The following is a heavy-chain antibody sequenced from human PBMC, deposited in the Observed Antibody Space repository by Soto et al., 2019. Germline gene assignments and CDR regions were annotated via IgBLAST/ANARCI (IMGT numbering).Heavy chain of an antibody. CDR1: GFTFSSYG. CDR2: IWYDGSNK. CDR3: ARAGSTWGSYFDY. J-gene: IGHJ4*02. D-gene: IGHD7-27*01. Sequence: GGSLRLSCAASGFTFSSYGMHWVRQAPGKGLEWVAVIWYDGSNKYYADSVKGRFTISRDNSKNTLYLQMNSLRAEDTAVYYCARAGSTWGSYFDYWGQGTLVTVSS. V-gene: IGHV3-33*01.